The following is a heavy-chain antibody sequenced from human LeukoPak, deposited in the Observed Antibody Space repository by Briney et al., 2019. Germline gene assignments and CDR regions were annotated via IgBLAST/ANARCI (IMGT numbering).Heavy chain of an antibody. CDR3: ARVLYYYDSSGYYYFPFDY. J-gene: IGHJ4*02. CDR2: INSDGSSA. V-gene: IGHV3-74*01. Sequence: GGSLRLSCAASGFTFSSYWRHWVRQAPGKGLVWVSRINSDGSSASYADSVKGRFTISRDNAKNTLYLQMNSLRAEDTAVYYCARVLYYYDSSGYYYFPFDYWGQGTLVTVSS. CDR1: GFTFSSYW. D-gene: IGHD3-22*01.